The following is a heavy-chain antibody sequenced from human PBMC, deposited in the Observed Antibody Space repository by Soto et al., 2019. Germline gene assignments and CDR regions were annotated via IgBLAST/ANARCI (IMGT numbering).Heavy chain of an antibody. CDR2: IYYSGST. D-gene: IGHD2-2*01. Sequence: QVQLQESGPGLVKPSQTLSLTCTVSGGSISSGDYYWSWIRQPPGKGLEWIGYIYYSGSTYYNPSLKSPVTISVATSKNQFSLKLSSVTAADTAVYYCASLTSPIGYCSSTSCSYYFDYWGQGTLVTVSS. J-gene: IGHJ4*02. CDR3: ASLTSPIGYCSSTSCSYYFDY. V-gene: IGHV4-30-4*01. CDR1: GGSISSGDYY.